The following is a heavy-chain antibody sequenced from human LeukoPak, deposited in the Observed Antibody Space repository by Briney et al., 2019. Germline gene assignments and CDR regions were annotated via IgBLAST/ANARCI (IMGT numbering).Heavy chain of an antibody. CDR1: GGSISSYY. J-gene: IGHJ3*02. CDR2: IYYSGST. V-gene: IGHV4-59*01. Sequence: PSETLSLTCTVSGGSISSYYWSWIRQPPGKGLEWIGYIYYSGSTNYNPSLKSRVTISVDTSKNQFSLKLSSVTAADTAVYYCARDGGYCSGGSCGLRAFDIWGQGTMVTVSS. CDR3: ARDGGYCSGGSCGLRAFDI. D-gene: IGHD2-15*01.